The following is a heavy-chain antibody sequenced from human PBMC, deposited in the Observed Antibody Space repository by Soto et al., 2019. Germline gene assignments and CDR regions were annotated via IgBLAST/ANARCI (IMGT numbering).Heavy chain of an antibody. D-gene: IGHD2-2*01. Sequence: GESLKISCKGSGYSFTSYWIGWVRQMPGEGLEWMGIIYPGDSDTRYSPSFQGQVTISADKSISTAYLQWSSLKASDTAIYYCARQAILRSTSLSWFDPWGQGTLVTVSS. J-gene: IGHJ5*02. V-gene: IGHV5-51*01. CDR1: GYSFTSYW. CDR3: ARQAILRSTSLSWFDP. CDR2: IYPGDSDT.